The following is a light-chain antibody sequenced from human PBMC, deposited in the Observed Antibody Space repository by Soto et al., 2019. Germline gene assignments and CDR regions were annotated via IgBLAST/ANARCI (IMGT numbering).Light chain of an antibody. CDR2: GAS. Sequence: EIVLTQSPGTLSLSPGDRATLSCRASQSVSSSYLAWYQQKPGQAPSLLIYGASNRATGIPDRFSGCGSGTDFTLTISRLEPEDFAVYYCQQYGKSAMFTFGQGTKLEIK. J-gene: IGKJ2*01. CDR1: QSVSSSY. CDR3: QQYGKSAMFT. V-gene: IGKV3-20*01.